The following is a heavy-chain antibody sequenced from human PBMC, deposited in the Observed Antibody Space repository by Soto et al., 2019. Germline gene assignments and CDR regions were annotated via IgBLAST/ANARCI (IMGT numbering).Heavy chain of an antibody. CDR3: AKDDEYYDSNTRFQH. D-gene: IGHD3-22*01. Sequence: EVQLVESGGGLVQPGRSLRLSCAASGFTFDDYAMHWLRQSPWKGLEWVSGISWNSGSIGYADSVKGRFTISRDNAKNSLYLQMNSLRAEDTSLYYCAKDDEYYDSNTRFQHWGQGTLVTVSS. V-gene: IGHV3-9*01. J-gene: IGHJ1*01. CDR2: ISWNSGSI. CDR1: GFTFDDYA.